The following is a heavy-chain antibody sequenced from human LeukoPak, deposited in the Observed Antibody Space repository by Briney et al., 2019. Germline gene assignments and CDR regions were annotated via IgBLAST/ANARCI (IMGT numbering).Heavy chain of an antibody. J-gene: IGHJ5*02. CDR3: ASSTVRGVIDLHWFDP. D-gene: IGHD3-10*01. V-gene: IGHV1-8*01. Sequence: ASVKVSCKASGYTFTSYDINWVRQATGQGLEWMGWMNPNSGNTGYAQKFQGRVTMTRNTSISTAYMELSSLRSEDTAVYYCASSTVRGVIDLHWFDPWGQGTLVTVSS. CDR1: GYTFTSYD. CDR2: MNPNSGNT.